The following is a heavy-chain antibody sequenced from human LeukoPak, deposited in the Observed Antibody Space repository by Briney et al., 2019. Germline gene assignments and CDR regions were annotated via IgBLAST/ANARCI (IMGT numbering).Heavy chain of an antibody. J-gene: IGHJ6*03. CDR3: ARDPFKGYSPYYHYMDV. CDR1: GYTLTELS. D-gene: IGHD3-22*01. CDR2: FDPEDGET. Sequence: ASVKVSCKVSGYTLTELSMHWVRQAPGKGLEWIGGFDPEDGETIYAQKFQGRVTITADESTSTAYMELSSLRSEDTAVYYCARDPFKGYSPYYHYMDVWGKGTTVTVSS. V-gene: IGHV1-24*01.